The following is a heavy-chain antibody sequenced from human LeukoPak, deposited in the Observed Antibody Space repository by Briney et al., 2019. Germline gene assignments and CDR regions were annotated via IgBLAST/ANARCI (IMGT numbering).Heavy chain of an antibody. CDR1: GFTFSNYA. CDR3: AKRRVGMYYFDY. CDR2: ISSSGSTI. V-gene: IGHV3-23*01. Sequence: GGSLRLSCAASGFTFSNYAMSWVRQAPGKGLEWVSYISSSGSTIYYADSVKGRFTFSRDNSKNTLYLQMNSLRAEDTAVYYCAKRRVGMYYFDYWGQGTLVTVSS. D-gene: IGHD1-26*01. J-gene: IGHJ4*02.